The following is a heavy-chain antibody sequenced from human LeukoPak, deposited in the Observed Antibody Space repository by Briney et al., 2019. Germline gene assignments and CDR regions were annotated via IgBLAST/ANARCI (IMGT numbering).Heavy chain of an antibody. CDR2: IYYSGST. CDR1: GGSLSSSSYY. J-gene: IGHJ4*02. V-gene: IGHV4-39*01. D-gene: IGHD1-26*01. CDR3: ARLLVGATTIDY. Sequence: SETLSLTCTVSGGSLSSSSYYWGWIRQPPGKGLEWIGSIYYSGSTYYNPSLKSRVTISVDTSKNQFSLKLSSVTAADTAVYYCARLLVGATTIDYWGQGTLVTVSS.